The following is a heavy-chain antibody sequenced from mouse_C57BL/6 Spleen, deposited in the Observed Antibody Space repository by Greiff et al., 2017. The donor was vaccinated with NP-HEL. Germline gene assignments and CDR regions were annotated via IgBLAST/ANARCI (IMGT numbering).Heavy chain of an antibody. CDR1: GFSLTSYG. CDR3: ARHDPDDYGSSRAMDY. V-gene: IGHV2-6-1*01. Sequence: VKLQESGPGLVAPSQSLSITCTVSGFSLTSYGVHWVRQPPGKGLEWLVVIWSDGSTTYNSALKSRLSISKDNSKSQVFLKMNSLQTDDTDMYYCARHDPDDYGSSRAMDYWGQGTSVTVSS. CDR2: IWSDGST. D-gene: IGHD1-1*01. J-gene: IGHJ4*01.